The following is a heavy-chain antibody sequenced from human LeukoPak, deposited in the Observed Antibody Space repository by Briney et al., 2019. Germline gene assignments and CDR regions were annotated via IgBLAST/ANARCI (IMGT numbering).Heavy chain of an antibody. CDR3: VRDYLGESGAGGC. D-gene: IGHD3-10*01. CDR1: GFTFSAYT. Sequence: GGCLRLSCAASGFTFSAYTMNWVRQAPGKGLEWVSSISPGGQHTFHADSVKGRFIISRDNAKNTVFMQMHSLRDEDTAIYYCVRDYLGESGAGGCWGQGALVTV. CDR2: ISPGGQHT. J-gene: IGHJ4*02. V-gene: IGHV3-21*01.